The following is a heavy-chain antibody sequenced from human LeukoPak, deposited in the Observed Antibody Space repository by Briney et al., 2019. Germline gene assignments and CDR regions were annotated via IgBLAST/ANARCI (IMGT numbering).Heavy chain of an antibody. Sequence: GGSLRLSCAASGFPLSSYGMSWVRHAPGKGLEWVSAISGSGGSTYYADSVKGRFTISRDNSKNTLYLQMNSLRAEDTAVYYCARYRIAAAGPADYWGQGTLVTVSA. CDR3: ARYRIAAAGPADY. V-gene: IGHV3-23*01. CDR2: ISGSGGST. CDR1: GFPLSSYG. D-gene: IGHD6-13*01. J-gene: IGHJ4*02.